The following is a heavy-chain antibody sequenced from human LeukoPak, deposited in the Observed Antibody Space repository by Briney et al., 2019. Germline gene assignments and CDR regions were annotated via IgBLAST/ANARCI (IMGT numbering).Heavy chain of an antibody. D-gene: IGHD3-16*01. CDR3: VRESGDLGKAYDS. CDR1: GGSISSNKYY. Sequence: SETLSLTCNVSGGSISSNKYYWGWIRQPPGKALEWVGSVFYSGTTYYNPSLKSRVIILVDTPKNQFSLTLRSATAADTAVYFCVRESGDLGKAYDSWGQGTRVTVSS. J-gene: IGHJ4*02. V-gene: IGHV4-39*07. CDR2: VFYSGTT.